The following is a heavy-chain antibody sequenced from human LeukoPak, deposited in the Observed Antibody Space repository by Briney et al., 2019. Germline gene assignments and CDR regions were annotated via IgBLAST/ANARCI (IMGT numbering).Heavy chain of an antibody. D-gene: IGHD2-2*01. CDR2: INHSGGT. CDR3: ARQPLNCTTTNCYAFDI. CDR1: GGSFSGYY. Sequence: SETLSLTCAVYGGSFSGYYWSWIRQPPGKGLEWIGEINHSGGTNYNPSAKARVTISLDTSKNQLSLTLGSVTAADTAIYYCARQPLNCTTTNCYAFDIWGQGTMVTVSS. V-gene: IGHV4-34*01. J-gene: IGHJ3*02.